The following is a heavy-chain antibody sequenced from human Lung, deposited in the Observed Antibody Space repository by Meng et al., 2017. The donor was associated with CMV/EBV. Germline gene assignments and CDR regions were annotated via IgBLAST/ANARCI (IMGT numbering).Heavy chain of an antibody. D-gene: IGHD5-18*01. CDR1: YPFTDYG. CDR3: ARGGYSYGSHYYYGMDV. J-gene: IGHJ6*02. V-gene: IGHV1-18*01. Sequence: YPFTDYGISWVRQAPGQGLEWMGWINIYNGNTNYAQKLQGRVTLTADTSTSTAYMELRSLRSDDTAVYYCARGGYSYGSHYYYGMDVWGQGTMVTVSS. CDR2: INIYNGNT.